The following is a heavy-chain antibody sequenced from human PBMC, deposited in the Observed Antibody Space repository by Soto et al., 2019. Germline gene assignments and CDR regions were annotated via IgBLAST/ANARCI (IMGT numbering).Heavy chain of an antibody. CDR1: GFTFSSSA. V-gene: IGHV3-30*18. D-gene: IGHD6-19*01. J-gene: IGHJ4*02. Sequence: QVQVVESGGGVVQPGTSLRLSCAASGFTFSSSAMHWVCQAPGKGLEWVAVISNDGSDKYYAGSVKGRFTISRDNSKNTVYLQMNSLRAEDTAVYYCAKGTIAVADKWGQGTLVTVSS. CDR2: ISNDGSDK. CDR3: AKGTIAVADK.